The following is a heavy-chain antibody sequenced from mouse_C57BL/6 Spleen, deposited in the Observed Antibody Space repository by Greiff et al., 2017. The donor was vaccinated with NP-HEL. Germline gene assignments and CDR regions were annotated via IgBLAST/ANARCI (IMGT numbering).Heavy chain of an antibody. Sequence: EVKVEESGGGLVQPGGSLSLSCAASGFTFTDYYMSWVRQPPGKALEWLGFIRNKANGYTTEYSASVKGRFTISRDNSQSILYLQMNALRAEDSATYYCATNWAYYYAMDYWGQGTSVTVSS. D-gene: IGHD4-1*01. J-gene: IGHJ4*01. V-gene: IGHV7-3*01. CDR3: ATNWAYYYAMDY. CDR2: IRNKANGYTT. CDR1: GFTFTDYY.